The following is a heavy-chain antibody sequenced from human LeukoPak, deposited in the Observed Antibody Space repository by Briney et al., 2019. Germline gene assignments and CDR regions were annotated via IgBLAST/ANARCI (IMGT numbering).Heavy chain of an antibody. CDR1: AFTFSSYW. CDR3: ARDRYYGMDV. V-gene: IGHV3-48*04. Sequence: GGSLRLSCAASAFTFSSYWMNWVRQAPGKGLEWVSYISSSSSTIYYADSVKGRFTISRDNAKNSLYLQMNSLRAEDTAVYYCARDRYYGMDVWGQGTTVTVSS. CDR2: ISSSSSTI. J-gene: IGHJ6*02.